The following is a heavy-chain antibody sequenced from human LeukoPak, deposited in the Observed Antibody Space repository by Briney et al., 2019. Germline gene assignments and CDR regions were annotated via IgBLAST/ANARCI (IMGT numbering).Heavy chain of an antibody. CDR1: GFTFSGYG. CDR3: AKDWGYTTMVSYYFDY. J-gene: IGHJ4*02. D-gene: IGHD5-18*01. V-gene: IGHV3-30*02. CDR2: IGYDGNTK. Sequence: PGWSLRLSCAASGFTFSGYGILWVRQAPDKGLDRLAVIGYDGNTKSYVDSVKGRFTITSDNSNNTLYLHMNSLRAADTDVYYRAKDWGYTTMVSYYFDYGGQGALVTVSS.